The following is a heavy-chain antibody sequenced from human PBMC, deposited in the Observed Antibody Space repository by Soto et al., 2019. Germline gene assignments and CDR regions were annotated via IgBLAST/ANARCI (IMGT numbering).Heavy chain of an antibody. V-gene: IGHV1-3*01. J-gene: IGHJ3*02. D-gene: IGHD3-10*01. CDR1: GYTFTSYA. CDR2: INAGNGNT. Sequence: ASVKVSCKASGYTFTSYAMHWVRQAPGQRLEWMGWINAGNGNTKYSQKFQGRVTITRDTSASTAYMELSSLRSEDTAVYYCARRGFILWFGEPTSGAFDIWGQGTMVKVSS. CDR3: ARRGFILWFGEPTSGAFDI.